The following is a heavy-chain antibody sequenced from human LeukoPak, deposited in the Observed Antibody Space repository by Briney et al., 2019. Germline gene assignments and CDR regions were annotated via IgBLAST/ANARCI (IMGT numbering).Heavy chain of an antibody. J-gene: IGHJ3*02. V-gene: IGHV3-21*01. CDR2: ISSSSSYI. CDR3: ARDPKTPSGYSYGYLPDAFDI. D-gene: IGHD5-18*01. CDR1: GFTFSSYS. Sequence: PGGSLRLSCAASGFTFSSYSMNWVRQAPGKGLEWVSSISSSSSYIYYADSVKGRFTISRDNAKNSLYLQMNSLRAEDTAVYYCARDPKTPSGYSYGYLPDAFDIWGQGTMVTVSS.